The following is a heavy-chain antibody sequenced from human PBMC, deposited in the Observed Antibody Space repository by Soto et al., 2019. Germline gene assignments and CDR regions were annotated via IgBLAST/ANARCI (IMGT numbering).Heavy chain of an antibody. D-gene: IGHD3-22*01. V-gene: IGHV1-18*01. CDR1: GYTFTSYG. J-gene: IGHJ1*01. CDR3: ARGADYYDSSGYYYVEYFQH. Sequence: ASVKVSCKASGYTFTSYGISWVRQAPGQGLEWMGWISAYNGNTNYAQKLQGRVTMTTDTSTSTAYMELRSLRSDDTAVYYGARGADYYDSSGYYYVEYFQHWGQGTLVTVSS. CDR2: ISAYNGNT.